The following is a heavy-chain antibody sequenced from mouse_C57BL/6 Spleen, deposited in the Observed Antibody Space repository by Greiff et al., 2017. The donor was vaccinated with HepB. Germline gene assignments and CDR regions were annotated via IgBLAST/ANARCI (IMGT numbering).Heavy chain of an antibody. CDR2: INYDGSST. V-gene: IGHV5-16*01. D-gene: IGHD1-1*01. J-gene: IGHJ1*03. CDR1: GFTFSDYY. Sequence: EVQLVESEGGLVQPGSSMKLSCTASGFTFSDYYMAWVRQVPEKGLEWVANINYDGSSTYYLDSLKSRFIISRDNAKNILYLQMSSLKSEDTATYYCAREGVYYGSSKYFDVWGTGTTVTVSS. CDR3: AREGVYYGSSKYFDV.